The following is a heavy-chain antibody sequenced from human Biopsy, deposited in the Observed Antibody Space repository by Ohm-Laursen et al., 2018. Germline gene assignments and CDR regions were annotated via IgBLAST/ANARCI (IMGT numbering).Heavy chain of an antibody. J-gene: IGHJ6*02. D-gene: IGHD2-2*02. V-gene: IGHV2-70*16. Sequence: TQTLTLTYTLSGFSLNTRGMSVTWIRQPPGKALEWLARIDWDDAKFYSESLKTRLTISKGTSENHVVLTLSDVAPVDTATYYCARIPILVVPAAIVYRHRRHLQGLDVWGQGTTVTVS. CDR3: ARIPILVVPAAIVYRHRRHLQGLDV. CDR1: GFSLNTRGMS. CDR2: IDWDDAK.